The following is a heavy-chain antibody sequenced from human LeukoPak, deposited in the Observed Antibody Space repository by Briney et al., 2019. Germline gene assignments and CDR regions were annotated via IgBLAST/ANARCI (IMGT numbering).Heavy chain of an antibody. CDR3: ARVDRSLWHAGFDY. V-gene: IGHV1-18*01. J-gene: IGHJ4*02. Sequence: GASVKVSCTASGYIFTSYGISWVRQAPGQGLEWMGWINSYNVNKNYAQKLLGRVTMTTDTSTSTAYMELRSLRSDDTALYYCARVDRSLWHAGFDYWGQGTLVSVSS. CDR1: GYIFTSYG. CDR2: INSYNVNK. D-gene: IGHD3-10*01.